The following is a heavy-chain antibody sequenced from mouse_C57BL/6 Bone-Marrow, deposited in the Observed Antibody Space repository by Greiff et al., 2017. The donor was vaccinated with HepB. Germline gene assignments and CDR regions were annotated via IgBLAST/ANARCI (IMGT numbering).Heavy chain of an antibody. CDR3: ARGDMYGYDVAY. CDR2: IYPGSGST. Sequence: VQLQQPGAELVKPGASVKMSCKASGYTFTSYWITWVKQRPGQGLEWIGDIYPGSGSTNYNEKFKSKATLAVDTSSSTAYMQLSSLTSEDSAVYYCARGDMYGYDVAYWGQGTLVTVSA. D-gene: IGHD2-2*01. V-gene: IGHV1-55*01. CDR1: GYTFTSYW. J-gene: IGHJ3*01.